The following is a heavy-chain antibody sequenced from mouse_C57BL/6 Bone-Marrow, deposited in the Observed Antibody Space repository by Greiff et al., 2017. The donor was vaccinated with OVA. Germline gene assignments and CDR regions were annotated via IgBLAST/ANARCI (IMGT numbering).Heavy chain of an antibody. CDR3: ARPLYYRNLYWYFDV. J-gene: IGHJ1*03. D-gene: IGHD2-5*01. Sequence: QVQLQQPGAELVRPGSSVKLSCKASGYTFTSYWMDWVKQRPGQGLEWIGNIYPSDSETHYNQKFKDKATLTVYKSSSTAYMQLSSLTSEDSAVYYCARPLYYRNLYWYFDVWGTGTTVTVSS. CDR1: GYTFTSYW. CDR2: IYPSDSET. V-gene: IGHV1-61*01.